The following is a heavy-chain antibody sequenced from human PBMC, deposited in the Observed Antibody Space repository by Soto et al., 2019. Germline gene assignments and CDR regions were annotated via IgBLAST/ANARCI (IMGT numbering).Heavy chain of an antibody. CDR1: GFTFSSYD. D-gene: IGHD2-2*02. Sequence: GGSLRLSCAASGFTFSSYDMHWVRQATGKGLEWVSAIGTAGDTYYPGSVKGRFTISRENAKNSLYLQMNSLRAEDTAVYYCARECGSTSCHNAFDIWGQGTMVTVSS. J-gene: IGHJ3*02. CDR3: ARECGSTSCHNAFDI. V-gene: IGHV3-13*01. CDR2: IGTAGDT.